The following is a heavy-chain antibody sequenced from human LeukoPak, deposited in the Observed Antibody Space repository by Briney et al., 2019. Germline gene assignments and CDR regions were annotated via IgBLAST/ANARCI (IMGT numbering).Heavy chain of an antibody. CDR3: ASVFNWNYVLDY. V-gene: IGHV4-59*08. CDR2: IYYSGNT. Sequence: SETLSLTCTVSGDSISSYYWSWIRQPPGKGLEWIGYIYYSGNTNYNPSLKSRVTISVDTSKNQFSLKLSSVTAADTAVYYCASVFNWNYVLDYWGQGIQVTVSS. J-gene: IGHJ4*02. D-gene: IGHD1-7*01. CDR1: GDSISSYY.